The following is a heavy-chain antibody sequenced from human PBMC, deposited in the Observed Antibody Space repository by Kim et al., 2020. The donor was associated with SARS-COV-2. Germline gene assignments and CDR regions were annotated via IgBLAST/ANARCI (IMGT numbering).Heavy chain of an antibody. J-gene: IGHJ2*01. CDR1: GGSFSGYY. CDR3: ARRPYCSSTSCYTRYWYFDL. Sequence: SETLSLTCAVYGGSFSGYYWSWIRQPPGKGLEWIGEINHSGSTNYNPSLKSRVTISVDTSKNQFSLKLSSVTAADTAVYYCARRPYCSSTSCYTRYWYFDLWGRGTLVTVSS. CDR2: INHSGST. V-gene: IGHV4-34*01. D-gene: IGHD2-2*02.